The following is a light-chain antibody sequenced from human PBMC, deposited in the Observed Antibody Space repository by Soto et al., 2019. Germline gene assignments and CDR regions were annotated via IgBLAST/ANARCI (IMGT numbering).Light chain of an antibody. CDR1: QSVSSSY. Sequence: EIVLTQSPGTLSLSPGERATLSCRASQSVSSSYLAWYQQKPGQAPRLLIYGASSRATGIPDRFSGSGSGKYFTLTISRLDPEDFAVYYCQQYGSSPLTFGPGTKVEIK. J-gene: IGKJ3*01. CDR2: GAS. CDR3: QQYGSSPLT. V-gene: IGKV3-20*01.